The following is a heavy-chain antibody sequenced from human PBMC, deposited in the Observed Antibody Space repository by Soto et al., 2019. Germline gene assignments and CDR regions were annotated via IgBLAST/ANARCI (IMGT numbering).Heavy chain of an antibody. Sequence: PSETLSLTCTISGGSISSYYWSWIRQPPGKGLEWIGYIYYSGSTNYNPSLKSRVTISVDTSKNQFSLKLSSVTAADTAVYYCARRYGYAFDIWGQGTMVTVSS. V-gene: IGHV4-59*01. CDR3: ARRYGYAFDI. CDR1: GGSISSYY. J-gene: IGHJ3*02. CDR2: IYYSGST. D-gene: IGHD4-17*01.